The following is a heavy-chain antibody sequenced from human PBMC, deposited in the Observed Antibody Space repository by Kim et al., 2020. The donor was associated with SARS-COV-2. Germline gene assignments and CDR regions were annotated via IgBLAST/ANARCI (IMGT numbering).Heavy chain of an antibody. D-gene: IGHD5-18*01. CDR2: NYYSGST. J-gene: IGHJ5*02. Sequence: SETLSLTCTVSGGSVSSGSYYWSWIRQPPGKGLEWIGYNYYSGSTNYNPSLKSRVTISVDTSKNQFSLKLSSVTAADTAVYYCARDEAMAGYNWFDPWGQGTLVTVSS. V-gene: IGHV4-61*01. CDR3: ARDEAMAGYNWFDP. CDR1: GGSVSSGSYY.